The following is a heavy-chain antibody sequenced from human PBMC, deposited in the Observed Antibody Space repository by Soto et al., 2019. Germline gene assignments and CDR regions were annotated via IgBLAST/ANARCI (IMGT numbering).Heavy chain of an antibody. J-gene: IGHJ4*02. CDR2: ISYEGSNK. Sequence: GGSLRLSCAASGFTFSSYGMHWVRQAPGKGLERVGVISYEGSNKYYADSVKGRFTISRDNSKNTLYLQMNSLRAEDTAVYYCAKDAPYDFWSGSRGHYFDYWGQGTLVTVSS. CDR1: GFTFSSYG. V-gene: IGHV3-30*18. D-gene: IGHD3-3*01. CDR3: AKDAPYDFWSGSRGHYFDY.